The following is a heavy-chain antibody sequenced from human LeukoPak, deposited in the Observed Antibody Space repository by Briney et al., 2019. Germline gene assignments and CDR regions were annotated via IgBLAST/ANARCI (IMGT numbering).Heavy chain of an antibody. J-gene: IGHJ4*02. Sequence: ASVKVSCKASGYTFTSYGISWVRQAPGKGLELMGWISAYNGNTNYAQKLQGTVTITTDSSTSTAYMELRSLRSDDTSVYSCSRGGSYRSSHYWGQGTLVTVSS. CDR3: SRGGSYRSSHY. V-gene: IGHV1-18*01. D-gene: IGHD1-26*01. CDR1: GYTFTSYG. CDR2: ISAYNGNT.